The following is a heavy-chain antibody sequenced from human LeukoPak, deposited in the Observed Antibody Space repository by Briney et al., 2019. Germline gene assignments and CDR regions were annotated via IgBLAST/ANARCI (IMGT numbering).Heavy chain of an antibody. CDR1: GGSISSSNW. CDR3: ARRIQLWLRVFRHNSEIDY. J-gene: IGHJ4*02. CDR2: IYHSGST. Sequence: SETLSLTCAVSGGSISSSNWWSWVRQPPGKGLEWIGEIYHSGSTNYNPSLKSRVTISVDKSKNQFSLKLSSVTAADTAVYYCARRIQLWLRVFRHNSEIDYWGQGTLVTVSS. D-gene: IGHD5-18*01. V-gene: IGHV4-4*02.